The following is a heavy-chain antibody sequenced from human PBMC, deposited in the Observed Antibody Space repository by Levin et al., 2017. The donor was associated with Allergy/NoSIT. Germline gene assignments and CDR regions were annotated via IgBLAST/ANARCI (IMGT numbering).Heavy chain of an antibody. CDR3: AKDVTRGHDYGDRADQ. J-gene: IGHJ5*02. D-gene: IGHD4-17*01. CDR2: ISGGGDGT. V-gene: IGHV3-23*01. Sequence: GGSLRLSCVASGFTFSNYAMSWVRQAPGKGLEWVSVISGGGDGTYYADSVKGRFTISRDNSKNTLFLQMNSLRAEDTALYYCAKDVTRGHDYGDRADQWGQGTLVTVSS. CDR1: GFTFSNYA.